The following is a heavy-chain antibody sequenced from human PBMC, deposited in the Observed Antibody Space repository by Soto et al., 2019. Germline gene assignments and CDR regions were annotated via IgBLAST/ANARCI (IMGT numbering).Heavy chain of an antibody. CDR1: GGLFSSFA. CDR3: AMGGGPYVWFNEF. J-gene: IGHJ4*02. CDR2: IIPVFATT. V-gene: IGHV1-69*01. Sequence: QEKLVQSGAEVKKPGSSMKISCKAPGGLFSSFAISWVRQGPGQGLAWVGGIIPVFATTNYAQKFQDRVTITADESTNTAYMELSNLRFEDRAIYDCAMGGGPYVWFNEFWGQGTLVTVAS. D-gene: IGHD3-10*02.